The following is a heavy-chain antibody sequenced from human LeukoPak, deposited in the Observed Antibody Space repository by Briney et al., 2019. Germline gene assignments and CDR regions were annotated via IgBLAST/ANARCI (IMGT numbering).Heavy chain of an antibody. V-gene: IGHV4-59*01. CDR1: GGSISSYY. CDR2: IYYSGSI. Sequence: SETLSLTCTVSGGSISSYYWSWIRQPPGKGLEWIGYIYYSGSINYNPFLKSRVTISVDTSRNQFSMKLNSVTAADTAVYYCAGSGGLSNYWGQGTLVTVSS. CDR3: AGSGGLSNY. J-gene: IGHJ4*02. D-gene: IGHD3-10*01.